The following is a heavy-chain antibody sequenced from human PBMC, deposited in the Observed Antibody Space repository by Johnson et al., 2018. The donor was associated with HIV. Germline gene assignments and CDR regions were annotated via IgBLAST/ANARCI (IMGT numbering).Heavy chain of an antibody. CDR2: IKQDGSEK. Sequence: VQLVESGGGLVQPGGSLRLSCAASGFTFSNYWMTWVRQAPGKGLEWVANIKQDGSEKYYVDSMKGRFTISRDNAKNTLYLQMDSLGAEDTAVYYCASLVGSSSGEAFDIWGQGTMVTVSS. CDR1: GFTFSNYW. V-gene: IGHV3-7*02. CDR3: ASLVGSSSGEAFDI. J-gene: IGHJ3*02. D-gene: IGHD6-6*01.